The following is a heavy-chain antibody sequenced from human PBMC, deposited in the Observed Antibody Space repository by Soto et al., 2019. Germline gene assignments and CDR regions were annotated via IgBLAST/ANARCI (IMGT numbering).Heavy chain of an antibody. D-gene: IGHD2-2*01. J-gene: IGHJ5*02. Sequence: SETLSLTCIVSGDSIIHYYWTWIRQPTGKGLEWIGYIYYSGGTNYNSSLKSRITISVDTSKDQFSLKLSSVTAADTAVYYCARVGCISTNCYFSSDGRGWFDPWGQGTLVTVSS. CDR3: ARVGCISTNCYFSSDGRGWFDP. V-gene: IGHV4-59*01. CDR2: IYYSGGT. CDR1: GDSIIHYY.